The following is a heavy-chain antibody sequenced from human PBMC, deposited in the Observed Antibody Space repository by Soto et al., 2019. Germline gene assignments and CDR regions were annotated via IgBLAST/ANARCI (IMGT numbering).Heavy chain of an antibody. D-gene: IGHD3-22*01. CDR1: GGSVSSGGYY. J-gene: IGHJ3*02. CDR3: ARGDYDSSGYYTYAFDI. CDR2: IYYSGST. V-gene: IGHV4-31*03. Sequence: PSETLSLTCTVSGGSVSSGGYYWSWIGQHPGKGLEWIGYIYYSGSTYYNPSLKSRVTISVDTSKNQFSLKLSSVTAADTAVYYCARGDYDSSGYYTYAFDIWGQGTMVTVSS.